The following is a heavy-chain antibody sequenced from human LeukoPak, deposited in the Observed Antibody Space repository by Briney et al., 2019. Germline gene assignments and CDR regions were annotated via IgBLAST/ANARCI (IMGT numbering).Heavy chain of an antibody. D-gene: IGHD5-18*01. J-gene: IGHJ4*02. CDR2: IAQDGSER. CDR3: CGSVLYSSYYFDY. Sequence: GGSLRLSCAASGFTFSSYWMSWVRQTPEKGLEWVANIAQDGSERNYVDSVKGRFTISRDNAKNSLYLQMNSLRAEDTAVYYCCGSVLYSSYYFDYWGQGTLVTVSS. CDR1: GFTFSSYW. V-gene: IGHV3-7*01.